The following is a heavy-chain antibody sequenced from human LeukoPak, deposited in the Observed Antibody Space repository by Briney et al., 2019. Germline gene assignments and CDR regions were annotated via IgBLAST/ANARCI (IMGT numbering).Heavy chain of an antibody. J-gene: IGHJ4*02. V-gene: IGHV3-7*02. Sequence: GGSLRLSCAASGFTFSTYWIFWVRQAPRKGLEWVANINQDGSAKYYVDSVKGRFTISRDNTKNSLYLQMNSLRVEDTAVYYCANKGVAESYWGQGTLVTVSS. D-gene: IGHD2-15*01. CDR1: GFTFSTYW. CDR2: INQDGSAK. CDR3: ANKGVAESY.